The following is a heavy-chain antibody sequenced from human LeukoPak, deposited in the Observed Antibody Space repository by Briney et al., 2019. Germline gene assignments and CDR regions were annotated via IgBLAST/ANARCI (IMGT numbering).Heavy chain of an antibody. D-gene: IGHD3-10*01. CDR1: GFTFSSYA. J-gene: IGHJ6*04. V-gene: IGHV3-23*01. Sequence: GGSLRLSCAASGFTFSSYAMSWVRQAPGKGLEWASAISGSGGSTYYADSVKGRFTISRDNSKNTLYLQMNSLRAEDTAVYYCATDYGSGSYHYYYYGMDVWGKGTTVTVSS. CDR2: ISGSGGST. CDR3: ATDYGSGSYHYYYYGMDV.